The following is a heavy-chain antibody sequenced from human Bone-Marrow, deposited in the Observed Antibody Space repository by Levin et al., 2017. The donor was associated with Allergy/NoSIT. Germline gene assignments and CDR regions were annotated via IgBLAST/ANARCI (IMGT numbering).Heavy chain of an antibody. Sequence: SETLSLTCTVSGGSISSTSDCWDWIRQPPGKGLEWIGNIYYSGNAYYNPSLKSRVTISVDTSKNQFSLKLSSVSAADTAVYFCARRQNYYDSSGYYLFDSWGQGTLVTVSS. J-gene: IGHJ4*02. D-gene: IGHD3-22*01. CDR2: IYYSGNA. CDR1: GGSISSTSDC. CDR3: ARRQNYYDSSGYYLFDS. V-gene: IGHV4-39*01.